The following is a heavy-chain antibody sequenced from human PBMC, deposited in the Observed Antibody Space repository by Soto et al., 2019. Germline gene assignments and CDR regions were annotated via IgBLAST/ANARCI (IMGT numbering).Heavy chain of an antibody. CDR1: GGTFSSYA. V-gene: IGHV1-69*13. Sequence: SVKVSCKASGGTFSSYAISWVRQAPGQGLEWMGGIIPIFGTANYAQKFQGRVTITADESTSTAYMELSSLRSEDTAAYYCARDRLGGPSGYSVYWFDPWGQGTLVTVYS. D-gene: IGHD3-22*01. CDR2: IIPIFGTA. J-gene: IGHJ5*02. CDR3: ARDRLGGPSGYSVYWFDP.